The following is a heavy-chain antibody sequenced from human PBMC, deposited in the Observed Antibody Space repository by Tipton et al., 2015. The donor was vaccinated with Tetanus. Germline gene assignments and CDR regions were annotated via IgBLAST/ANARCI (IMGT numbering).Heavy chain of an antibody. Sequence: TLSLTCAVYGGSFSGFYWSWIRQPPGKGLEWIGEINHSGSTNYNPSLKSRVTTSVDTSKNQFSLKLSSVTAADTAVYYCARHAARNSDFDYWGQGTLVTVSS. CDR3: ARHAARNSDFDY. V-gene: IGHV4-34*01. CDR2: INHSGST. D-gene: IGHD6-25*01. CDR1: GGSFSGFY. J-gene: IGHJ4*02.